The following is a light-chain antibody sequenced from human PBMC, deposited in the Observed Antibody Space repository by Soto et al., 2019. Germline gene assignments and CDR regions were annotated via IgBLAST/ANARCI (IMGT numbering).Light chain of an antibody. J-gene: IGLJ2*01. V-gene: IGLV2-14*01. CDR3: ATWDDSLNVV. Sequence: QSALTQPASVSGSPGQSITISCTGTSNDIGGYNYVSWLQQHPGEAPKLLIYEVSNRPSGVSNRFSGSKSGNTASLTITGLQPEDEASYYCATWDDSLNVVFGGGTKVTVL. CDR2: EVS. CDR1: SNDIGGYNY.